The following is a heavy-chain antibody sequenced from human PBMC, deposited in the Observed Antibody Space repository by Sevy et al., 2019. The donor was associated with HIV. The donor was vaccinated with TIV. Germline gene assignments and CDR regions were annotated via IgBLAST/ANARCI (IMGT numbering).Heavy chain of an antibody. CDR2: IYYSGST. V-gene: IGHV4-39*01. CDR1: GGSISSSSYY. J-gene: IGHJ4*02. CDR3: ERHSSGWYGVDY. D-gene: IGHD6-19*01. Sequence: SETLSLTCTVSGGSISSSSYYWGWIRQPPGKGLEWIGSIYYSGSTYYNPSLKSRVTISVDTSENQFSLKLNSVTAADTAVYYCERHSSGWYGVDYWGQGTLVTVSS.